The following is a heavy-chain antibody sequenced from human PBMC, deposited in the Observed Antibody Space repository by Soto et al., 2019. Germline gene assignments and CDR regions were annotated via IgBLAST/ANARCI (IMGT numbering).Heavy chain of an antibody. CDR1: GFTFDDYA. D-gene: IGHD4-17*01. CDR2: ISWNSGKI. J-gene: IGHJ4*02. Sequence: GGSLRLSCAASGFTFDDYAMHWVRQAPGKGLEWVSGISWNSGKIGYVDSVKGRFTISRDSAKNSLYLQMNSLRTEDTAFYYCAKDTLGDYDNWIDYWGQGTQVTVSS. V-gene: IGHV3-9*01. CDR3: AKDTLGDYDNWIDY.